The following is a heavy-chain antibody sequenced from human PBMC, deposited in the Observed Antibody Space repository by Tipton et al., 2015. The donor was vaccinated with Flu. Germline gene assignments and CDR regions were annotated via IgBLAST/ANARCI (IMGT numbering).Heavy chain of an antibody. J-gene: IGHJ6*02. CDR1: GFNFNTSF. D-gene: IGHD2-21*02. V-gene: IGHV1-58*02. CDR3: ASGPSNCGADCSLDGYYGMDV. CDR2: IVVGSGYT. Sequence: QLVQSGPEVKKPGTSVKVSCKASGFNFNTSFMQWVRQARGQRLEWIGWIVVGSGYTNYAQKFQDRVTISRDRSTSTAYMEVSNRRSEDTAVYYCASGPSNCGADCSLDGYYGMDVWGQGTTVTVSS.